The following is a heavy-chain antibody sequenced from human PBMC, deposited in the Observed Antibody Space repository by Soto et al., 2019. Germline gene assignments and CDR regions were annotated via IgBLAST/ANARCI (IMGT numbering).Heavy chain of an antibody. D-gene: IGHD2-15*01. CDR2: IYYSGST. CDR1: GGSISSYY. Sequence: ASETLSLTCTVSGGSISSYYWSWIRQPPGKGLEWIGYIYYSGSTNYNPSLKSRVTISVDTSKNQFSLKLSSVTAADTAVYYCARVVGAAIGWFDPWGQGTLVNVSS. J-gene: IGHJ5*02. V-gene: IGHV4-59*01. CDR3: ARVVGAAIGWFDP.